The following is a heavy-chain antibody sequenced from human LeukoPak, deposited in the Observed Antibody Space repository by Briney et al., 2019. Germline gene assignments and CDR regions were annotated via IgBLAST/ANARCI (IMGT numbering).Heavy chain of an antibody. V-gene: IGHV1-18*04. J-gene: IGHJ4*02. CDR2: ISAYNGNT. CDR3: ARAPDYGDYYFDY. CDR1: GDTFIPYT. Sequence: GASVKVSCKASGDTFIPYTFSWVRQAPGQGLEWMGWISAYNGNTNYAQKLQGRVTMTTDTSTSTAYMELRSLRSDDTAVCYCARAPDYGDYYFDYWGQGTLVTVSS. D-gene: IGHD4-17*01.